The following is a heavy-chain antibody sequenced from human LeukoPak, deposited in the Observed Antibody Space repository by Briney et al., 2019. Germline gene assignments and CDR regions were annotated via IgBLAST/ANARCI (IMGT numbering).Heavy chain of an antibody. CDR1: GGSISSGSYY. Sequence: SQTLSLTCTVSGGSISSGSYYWSWIRQPAGRGLEWIGRIYTSGSTNYNPSLKSRVTISVDTSKNQFSLKLSSVTAADTAVYYCARSDYYESSGQPDFDYWGQGTLVTVSS. CDR3: ARSDYYESSGQPDFDY. V-gene: IGHV4-61*02. CDR2: IYTSGST. D-gene: IGHD3-22*01. J-gene: IGHJ4*02.